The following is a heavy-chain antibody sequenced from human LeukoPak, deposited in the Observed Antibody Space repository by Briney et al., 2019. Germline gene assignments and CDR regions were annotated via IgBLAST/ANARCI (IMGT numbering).Heavy chain of an antibody. J-gene: IGHJ4*02. CDR3: ARMGGGYNGMGFDY. CDR2: IIPILGIA. Sequence: SVKVSCKASGGTFSSYTISWVRQAPGQGLEWMGRIIPILGIANYAQKFQGRVTITADKSTSTAYMELSSLRSEDTAVYYCARMGGGYNGMGFDYWGQGTLVTVSS. CDR1: GGTFSSYT. D-gene: IGHD5-24*01. V-gene: IGHV1-69*02.